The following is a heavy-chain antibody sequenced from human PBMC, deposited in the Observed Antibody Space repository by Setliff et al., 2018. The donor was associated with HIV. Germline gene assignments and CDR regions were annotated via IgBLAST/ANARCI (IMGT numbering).Heavy chain of an antibody. J-gene: IGHJ4*02. CDR2: IKQDGSEK. D-gene: IGHD3-22*01. CDR1: GFTFSIYW. Sequence: QPGGSLRLSCAASGFTFSIYWMNWVRQAPGKGLEWVANIKQDGSEKNYVDSVKGRFTISRDNAKNSLYLQMNSLRDEDTAVYYCAREDYYDSTQTDYWGQGALVTVSS. CDR3: AREDYYDSTQTDY. V-gene: IGHV3-7*01.